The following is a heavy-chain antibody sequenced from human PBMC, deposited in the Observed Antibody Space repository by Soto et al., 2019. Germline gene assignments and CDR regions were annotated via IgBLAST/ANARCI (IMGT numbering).Heavy chain of an antibody. CDR3: ARGVGSGSYYNQYNWFDP. D-gene: IGHD3-10*01. V-gene: IGHV1-18*01. CDR1: GYTFTNYG. Sequence: QVQLVQSGGEVKKPGASVKVSCKASGYTFTNYGISWVRQAPGQGLEWMGWINVYNGNTKYAQKVQGRVTMPTDTYTSTAYMELRILRSDDTAVYYCARGVGSGSYYNQYNWFDPWGQGTLVTVSS. J-gene: IGHJ5*02. CDR2: INVYNGNT.